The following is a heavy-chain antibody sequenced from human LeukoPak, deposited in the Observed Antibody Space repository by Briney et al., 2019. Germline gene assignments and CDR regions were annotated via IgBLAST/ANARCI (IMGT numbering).Heavy chain of an antibody. D-gene: IGHD2-21*02. CDR2: IIPIFGTA. V-gene: IGHV1-69*05. Sequence: ASVKVSCKASGGTFSSYAISWVRQAPGQGLEWMGRIIPIFGTANYAQKFQGRVTITTDESTSTAYMELSSLRSEDTAVYYCAAECGGDCCLGWFDPWGQGTMVTVSS. CDR3: AAECGGDCCLGWFDP. CDR1: GGTFSSYA. J-gene: IGHJ5*02.